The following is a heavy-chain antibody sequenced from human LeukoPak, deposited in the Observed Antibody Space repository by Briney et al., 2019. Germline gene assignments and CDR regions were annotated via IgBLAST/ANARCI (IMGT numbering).Heavy chain of an antibody. J-gene: IGHJ5*02. Sequence: GGSLRLSCAASGFTFSSYAMSWVRQAPGKGLEWVSSISYNGGSTYYADSVKGRFTISRDNSKNTLYLQISGLRAEDTAVYYCAKGKAGSSGWDNWFDPWGQGTLVTVSS. CDR2: ISYNGGST. CDR1: GFTFSSYA. CDR3: AKGKAGSSGWDNWFDP. V-gene: IGHV3-23*01. D-gene: IGHD6-19*01.